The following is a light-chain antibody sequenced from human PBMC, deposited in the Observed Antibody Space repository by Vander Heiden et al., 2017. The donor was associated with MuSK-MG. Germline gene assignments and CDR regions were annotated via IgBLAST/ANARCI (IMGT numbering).Light chain of an antibody. Sequence: EIALTQSPATLSSSPGERATLSCRASQSVSSYLAWYQHKAGQAPRLLIYGASARATGIPARFSGSGSGTDFTLTISNLEPEDFAVYYCQQRSNWPRTFGQGTNVEIK. V-gene: IGKV3-11*01. CDR3: QQRSNWPRT. J-gene: IGKJ1*01. CDR2: GAS. CDR1: QSVSSY.